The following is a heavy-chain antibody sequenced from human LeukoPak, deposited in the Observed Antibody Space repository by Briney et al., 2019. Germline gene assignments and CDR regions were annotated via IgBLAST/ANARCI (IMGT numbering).Heavy chain of an antibody. CDR2: ISTTSNTI. D-gene: IGHD3-9*01. CDR3: AREGNYDVLTGYCPADY. J-gene: IGHJ4*02. CDR1: GFTFSSYS. Sequence: GGSLRLSCAASGFTFSSYSTNWVRQAPGKGLEWVAYISTTSNTIYYGDSMRGRFTVSRDNAKNSLYLQMNSLRAEDTAVYYCAREGNYDVLTGYCPADYWGQGTLVTVSS. V-gene: IGHV3-48*04.